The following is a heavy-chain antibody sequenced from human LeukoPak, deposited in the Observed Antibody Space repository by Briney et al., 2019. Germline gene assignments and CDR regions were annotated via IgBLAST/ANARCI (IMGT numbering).Heavy chain of an antibody. V-gene: IGHV4-39*07. D-gene: IGHD6-6*01. CDR3: ARRRIAARIDY. CDR1: GGSISSSSYY. J-gene: IGHJ4*02. Sequence: SETLSLTCTVSGGSISSSSYYWGWIRQPPGKGLEWIGSIYYSGSTYYNPSLKSRVTISVDTSKNQFSLKLSSVTAADTAVYYCARRRIAARIDYWGQGTLVTVSS. CDR2: IYYSGST.